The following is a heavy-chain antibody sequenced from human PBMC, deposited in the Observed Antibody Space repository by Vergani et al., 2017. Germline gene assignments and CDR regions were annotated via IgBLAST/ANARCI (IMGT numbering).Heavy chain of an antibody. CDR3: AKTGGMLVVVTTFDY. D-gene: IGHD3-22*01. CDR1: GFTFSSYG. V-gene: IGHV3-23*04. J-gene: IGHJ4*02. CDR2: IMGSGGST. Sequence: VQLVESGGGVVQPGRSLRLSCAASGFTFSSYGMHWVRQAPGKGLEWVSAIMGSGGSTYYADSVKGRFTISIDNSKNTLYLQMNSLRAEDTALYYCAKTGGMLVVVTTFDYGGQGTLVTVSS.